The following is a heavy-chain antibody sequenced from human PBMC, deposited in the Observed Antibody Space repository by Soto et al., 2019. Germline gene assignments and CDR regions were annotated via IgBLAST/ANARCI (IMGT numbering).Heavy chain of an antibody. V-gene: IGHV3-33*01. CDR3: ARDYYDSSGYYYEYYFDY. Sequence: GGSLRLSCAASGFTFSSYGMHWVRQAPGKGLEWVAVIWYDGSNKYYADSVKGRFTISRDNSKNTLYLQMNSLRAEDTAVYYCARDYYDSSGYYYEYYFDYWGQGTLVTVSS. J-gene: IGHJ4*02. CDR2: IWYDGSNK. D-gene: IGHD3-22*01. CDR1: GFTFSSYG.